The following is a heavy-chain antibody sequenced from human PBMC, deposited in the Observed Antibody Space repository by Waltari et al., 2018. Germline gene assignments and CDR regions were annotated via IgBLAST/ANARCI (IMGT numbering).Heavy chain of an antibody. CDR1: GFTVSSNY. D-gene: IGHD2-21*02. J-gene: IGHJ3*02. CDR2: IYSGGST. Sequence: EVQLVESGGGLIQPGGSLRLSCAASGFTVSSNYMSWVRQAPGKGLEGVSVIYSGGSTYYADSVKGRFTSARDNSKNTLYLQMNSLRAEDTAVYYCARICGGDCYPDAFDIWGQGTMVTVSS. CDR3: ARICGGDCYPDAFDI. V-gene: IGHV3-53*01.